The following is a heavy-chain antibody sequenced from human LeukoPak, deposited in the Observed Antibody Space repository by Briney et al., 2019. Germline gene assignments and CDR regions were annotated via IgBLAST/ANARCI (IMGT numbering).Heavy chain of an antibody. CDR3: AKATTASPRNFDY. J-gene: IGHJ4*02. D-gene: IGHD2-21*02. CDR2: ISTSGGST. CDR1: GFTFSSYA. V-gene: IGHV3-23*01. Sequence: GGSLRLSCAASGFTFSSYAMSWVRQAPGKGLEWVSSISTSGGSTYYADSVKGRFTISRDNSKNTLHLQMNSLRAEDMAVYYCAKATTASPRNFDYWGQGTLVTVSS.